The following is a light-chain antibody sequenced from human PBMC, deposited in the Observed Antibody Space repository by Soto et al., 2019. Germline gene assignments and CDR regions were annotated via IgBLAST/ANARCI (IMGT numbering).Light chain of an antibody. Sequence: QSALTQPASVSGSPGQSITISCTGTSGDVGSYNLVSWYQQHPGKAPKLIIYEVSNRPSGVSNRFSGSKSANTASLTISGLQTEDAADYYCSSYTSRSTYVFGTGTKVTVL. CDR2: EVS. V-gene: IGLV2-14*02. CDR1: SGDVGSYNL. J-gene: IGLJ1*01. CDR3: SSYTSRSTYV.